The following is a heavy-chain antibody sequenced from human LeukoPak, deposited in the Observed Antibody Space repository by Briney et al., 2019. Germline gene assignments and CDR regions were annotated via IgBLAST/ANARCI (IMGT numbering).Heavy chain of an antibody. J-gene: IGHJ4*02. V-gene: IGHV4-61*02. CDR3: ASYDFWSGHEEDY. D-gene: IGHD3-3*01. CDR2: IYTSGST. Sequence: PSETLSLTCTVSGGSISSGSYYWSWIRQPAGKGLEWIGRIYTSGSTNYNPSLKSRVTISVDTSKNQFSLKLSSVTAADTAVYYCASYDFWSGHEEDYWGQGTLVTVSS. CDR1: GGSISSGSYY.